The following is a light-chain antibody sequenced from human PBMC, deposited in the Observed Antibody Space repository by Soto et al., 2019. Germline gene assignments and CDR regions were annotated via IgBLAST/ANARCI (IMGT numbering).Light chain of an antibody. CDR2: EVS. CDR1: SSDVGGYNY. J-gene: IGLJ1*01. CDR3: SSYAGSNNYV. V-gene: IGLV2-8*01. Sequence: QSALTQPPSASGSPGQSVTISCTGTSSDVGGYNYVSWYQQHSGKAPKLMIYEVSKRPSGVPDRFSGSKSGNTASLIVSGLQAEDEADYYCSSYAGSNNYVFGTGTQLTVL.